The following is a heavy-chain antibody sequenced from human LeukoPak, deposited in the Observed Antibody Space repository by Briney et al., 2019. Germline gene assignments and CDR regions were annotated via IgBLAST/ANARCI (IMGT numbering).Heavy chain of an antibody. Sequence: ASVKVSCKASGYTFTGYYMHWVRQAPGQGLEWMGWINPNSGGTNYAQKFQGRVTMTRDTSISTAYMELSRLRSDDTAVYYCAGAGIAVAGFDYYYYMDVWGKGTTVTVSS. V-gene: IGHV1-2*02. D-gene: IGHD6-19*01. CDR1: GYTFTGYY. J-gene: IGHJ6*03. CDR2: INPNSGGT. CDR3: AGAGIAVAGFDYYYYMDV.